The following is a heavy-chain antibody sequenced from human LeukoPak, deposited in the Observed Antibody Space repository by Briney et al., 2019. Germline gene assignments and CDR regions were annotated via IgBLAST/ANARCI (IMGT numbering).Heavy chain of an antibody. CDR3: ASLYSSSWYYYGMDV. CDR2: IGGSGGST. Sequence: GRSLRLSCAASGFTFSSYAMSWVRQAPGKGLEWVSAIGGSGGSTYYADSGKGRFTISRDNSKNTLYLQMNSLRAEDTAVYYCASLYSSSWYYYGMDVWGQGTTVTVSS. CDR1: GFTFSSYA. V-gene: IGHV3-23*01. J-gene: IGHJ6*02. D-gene: IGHD6-13*01.